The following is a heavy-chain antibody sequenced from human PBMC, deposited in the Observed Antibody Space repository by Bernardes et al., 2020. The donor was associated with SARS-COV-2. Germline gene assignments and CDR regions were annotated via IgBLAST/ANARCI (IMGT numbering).Heavy chain of an antibody. CDR3: ARADTITIFGVVISRYFDL. CDR2: IYYSGST. D-gene: IGHD3-3*01. V-gene: IGHV4-31*03. CDR1: GGSISSGGYY. J-gene: IGHJ2*01. Sequence: SETLSLTCTVSGGSISSGGYYWSWIRQHPGKGLEWIGYIYYSGSTYYNPSLKSRVTISVDTSKNQFSLKLSSVTAADTAVYYCARADTITIFGVVISRYFDLWGRGTLVTVSS.